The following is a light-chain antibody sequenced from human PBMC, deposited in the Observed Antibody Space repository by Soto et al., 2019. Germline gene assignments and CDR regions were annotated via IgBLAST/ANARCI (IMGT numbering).Light chain of an antibody. CDR2: DAS. Sequence: DIQMTQTPSTLSASVGDRVTITCRASQSISSWLAWYQQKPGKAPKFLIYDASNLESGVPSRFSGSGSGTEYTFTISILQAEDNGTYYCQQYENLPLTFGGVTKVDNK. J-gene: IGKJ4*01. CDR3: QQYENLPLT. CDR1: QSISSW. V-gene: IGKV1-5*01.